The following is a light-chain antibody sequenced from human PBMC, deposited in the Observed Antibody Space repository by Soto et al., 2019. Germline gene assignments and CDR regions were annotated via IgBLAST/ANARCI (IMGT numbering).Light chain of an antibody. Sequence: DIQMTQSRSSLSASVGDIFTISCGASQSISSYLNWYQQKPGKAPKLLIYAASSLQSGVPSRFSGSGSGTDFTLTISSLQPEDFATYYCQQSYSTPWTFGQGTRWIS. CDR1: QSISSY. CDR2: AAS. CDR3: QQSYSTPWT. V-gene: IGKV1-39*01. J-gene: IGKJ1*01.